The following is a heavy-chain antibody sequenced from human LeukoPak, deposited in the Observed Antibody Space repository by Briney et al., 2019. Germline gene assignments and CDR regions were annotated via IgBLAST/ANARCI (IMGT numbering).Heavy chain of an antibody. CDR1: GGSFSGYY. V-gene: IGHV4-34*01. CDR2: INHSGST. J-gene: IGHJ5*02. Sequence: SETLSLTCAVYGGSFSGYYWSWIRQPPGKGLEWIGEINHSGSTNYNPSLKSRVTISVDTSKNQFSLKLSSVTAADTAVYYCARGRPYYYGSGKNWFDPWGQGTLVTVSP. D-gene: IGHD3-10*01. CDR3: ARGRPYYYGSGKNWFDP.